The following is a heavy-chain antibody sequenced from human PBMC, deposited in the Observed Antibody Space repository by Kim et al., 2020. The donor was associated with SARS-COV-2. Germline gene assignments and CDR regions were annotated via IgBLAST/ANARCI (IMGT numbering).Heavy chain of an antibody. J-gene: IGHJ6*02. D-gene: IGHD1-26*01. CDR1: GGSFSGYH. CDR3: ARGRVGVLPSPILGLGPYYYYYAMDV. V-gene: IGHV4-34*01. CDR2: INHSGGT. Sequence: SETLSLTCAVFGGSFSGYHWTWIRQSPGKGLEWIGEINHSGGTNCNPSLKSRVTISLDTSKNQFSLKLGSVSAADTAVYYCARGRVGVLPSPILGLGPYYYYYAMDVWGQGTTITVSS.